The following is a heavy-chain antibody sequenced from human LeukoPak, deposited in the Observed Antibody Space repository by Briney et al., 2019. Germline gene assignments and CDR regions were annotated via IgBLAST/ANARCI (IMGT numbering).Heavy chain of an antibody. D-gene: IGHD5-12*01. CDR2: IYPGDSDT. CDR3: ASSGYERSYYFDY. CDR1: GYSFTSYW. V-gene: IGHV5-51*01. Sequence: GESLKISCKGSGYSFTSYWIGWVRQLPGKGLEWMGIIYPGDSDTRYSPSFQGQVTISADKSISTAYLQWSSLKASDTAMYYCASSGYERSYYFDYWGQGTLVTVSS. J-gene: IGHJ4*02.